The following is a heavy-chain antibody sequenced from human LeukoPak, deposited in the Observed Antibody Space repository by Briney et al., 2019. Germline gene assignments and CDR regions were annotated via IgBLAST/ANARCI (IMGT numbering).Heavy chain of an antibody. CDR1: GFTFSNYW. V-gene: IGHV3-74*01. D-gene: IGHD3-22*01. J-gene: IGHJ1*01. Sequence: PGGSLRLPCAAAGFTFSNYWMHWVRQAPGKGLVWVSRIKSDGRTNYADSVKGRFTISRDNAKNTVSLQMNSLRAEDTGVYYCARAPSEIGGYYPEYFRHWGQGTLVTVSS. CDR2: IKSDGRT. CDR3: ARAPSEIGGYYPEYFRH.